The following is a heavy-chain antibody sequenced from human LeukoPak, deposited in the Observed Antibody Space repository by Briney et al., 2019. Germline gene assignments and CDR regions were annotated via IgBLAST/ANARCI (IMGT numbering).Heavy chain of an antibody. Sequence: SQTLSLTCTVSGGSISSGGYYWSWIRQHPGKGLEWIGYIYYSGSTYYNPSLKSRVTISVDTSKNQFSLKLSSVTAADTAVYYCARSKRAVLPVDYWGQGTLVTVSS. J-gene: IGHJ4*02. V-gene: IGHV4-31*03. CDR1: GGSISSGGYY. CDR3: ARSKRAVLPVDY. CDR2: IYYSGST. D-gene: IGHD1-26*01.